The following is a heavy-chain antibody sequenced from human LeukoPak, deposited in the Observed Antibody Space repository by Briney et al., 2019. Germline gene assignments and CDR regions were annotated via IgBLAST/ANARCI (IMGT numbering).Heavy chain of an antibody. CDR2: ISYDGSNK. V-gene: IGHV3-30*18. CDR3: AKPYGDTYFCYYMDV. J-gene: IGHJ6*03. CDR1: GFTFSSYG. Sequence: PGRSLRLSCAASGFTFSSYGMHWVRQAPGKGLEWVAVISYDGSNKYYADSVKGRFTISRDNSKNTLYLQMNSLRAEDTAMYYCAKPYGDTYFCYYMDVWGKGTTVTVSS. D-gene: IGHD4-17*01.